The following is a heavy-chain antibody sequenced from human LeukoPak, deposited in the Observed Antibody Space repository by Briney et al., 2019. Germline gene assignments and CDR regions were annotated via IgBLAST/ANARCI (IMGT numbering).Heavy chain of an antibody. D-gene: IGHD3-10*01. J-gene: IGHJ4*02. CDR2: INPNSGGT. Sequence: ASVKVSCKASGYTFTGYYMHWVRQAPGQGLEWMGRINPNSGGTNYAQKFQGRVTMTRDTSISTAYMELSRLRSDDTAVYYCARSMGSGGPIDYWGQGTLVTVSS. CDR1: GYTFTGYY. CDR3: ARSMGSGGPIDY. V-gene: IGHV1-2*06.